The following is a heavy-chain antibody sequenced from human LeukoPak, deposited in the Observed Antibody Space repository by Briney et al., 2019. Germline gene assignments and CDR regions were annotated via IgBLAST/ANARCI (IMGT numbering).Heavy chain of an antibody. V-gene: IGHV3-33*01. J-gene: IGHJ6*02. Sequence: GRSLRLSCAASGFTLSSHGFHWVRQAPGKGLEWVAAIWFDGSEQCYADSVKGRFTVSRDDSKNTLYLQMNSLRADDTAVYYCARDPQSSMDVWGQGTTVTVSS. CDR2: IWFDGSEQ. CDR1: GFTLSSHG. CDR3: ARDPQSSMDV.